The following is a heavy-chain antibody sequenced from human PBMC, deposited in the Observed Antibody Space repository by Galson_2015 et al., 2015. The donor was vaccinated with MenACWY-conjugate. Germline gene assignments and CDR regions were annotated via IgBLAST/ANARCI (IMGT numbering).Heavy chain of an antibody. D-gene: IGHD3-22*01. CDR2: ISGSGDST. V-gene: IGHV3-23*01. J-gene: IGHJ4*02. CDR3: AKRDYSDSSGYLGSIDY. Sequence: SLRLSCAASGFTFSNHAMSWVRQAPGKGLEWVSSISGSGDSTYFADSVRGRFTISRDNSENTVSLQMNSLRAEDTAVYHCAKRDYSDSSGYLGSIDYWGQGTLVTVSS. CDR1: GFTFSNHA.